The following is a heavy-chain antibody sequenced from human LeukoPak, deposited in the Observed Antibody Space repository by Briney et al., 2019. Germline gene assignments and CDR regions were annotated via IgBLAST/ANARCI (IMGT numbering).Heavy chain of an antibody. CDR2: IGGSGDKT. V-gene: IGHV3-23*01. J-gene: IGHJ4*02. Sequence: PGGSLRLSCAASGFTFNRNAISWVRQAPGKGLEWVSTIGGSGDKTFYAYSVKGRFTISRDNSKNMVHLQMNSLTGEDTALYYCVRRGDASSGWGDHDFWGQGALVTVSS. D-gene: IGHD6-19*01. CDR1: GFTFNRNA. CDR3: VRRGDASSGWGDHDF.